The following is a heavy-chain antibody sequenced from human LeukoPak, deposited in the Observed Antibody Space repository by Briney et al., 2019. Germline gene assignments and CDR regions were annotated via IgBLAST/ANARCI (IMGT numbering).Heavy chain of an antibody. CDR2: INPNSGGT. D-gene: IGHD6-6*01. J-gene: IGHJ5*02. V-gene: IGHV1-2*02. CDR3: ASSARRSFYWFDP. CDR1: GYTFTGYS. Sequence: ASVKVSCKASGYTFTGYSMHWVRQAPGQGLEWMGWINPNSGGTNYAQKFPGRFTMTRDTSISTAYLELSRLRSDDTAVYYCASSARRSFYWFDPWGQGTLVTVSS.